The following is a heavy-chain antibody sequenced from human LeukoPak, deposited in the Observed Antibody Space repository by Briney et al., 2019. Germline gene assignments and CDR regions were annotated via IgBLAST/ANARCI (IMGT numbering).Heavy chain of an antibody. J-gene: IGHJ4*02. CDR1: GFTFSSYG. V-gene: IGHV3-7*01. CDR2: IKQDGSEK. CDR3: ARERRYCSSTSCYSGEDFDY. D-gene: IGHD2-2*02. Sequence: GGSLRLSCAASGFTFSSYGMHWVRQAPGKGLEWVANIKQDGSEKYYMDSVKGRFTISRDNAKNSLYLQMNSLRAEDTAVYYCARERRYCSSTSCYSGEDFDYWGQGTLVTVSS.